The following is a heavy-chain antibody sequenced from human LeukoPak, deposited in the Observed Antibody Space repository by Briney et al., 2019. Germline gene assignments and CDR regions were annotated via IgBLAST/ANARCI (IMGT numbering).Heavy chain of an antibody. Sequence: ASVKVSCKASGYTFTGYYMHWVQQAPGQGLEWMGWINPNSGGTNYAQKFQGRVTMTRDTSISTAYMELSRLRSDDTAVYYCARSVDTAMVSWFDPWGQGTLVTVSS. CDR1: GYTFTGYY. V-gene: IGHV1-2*02. D-gene: IGHD5-18*01. J-gene: IGHJ5*02. CDR3: ARSVDTAMVSWFDP. CDR2: INPNSGGT.